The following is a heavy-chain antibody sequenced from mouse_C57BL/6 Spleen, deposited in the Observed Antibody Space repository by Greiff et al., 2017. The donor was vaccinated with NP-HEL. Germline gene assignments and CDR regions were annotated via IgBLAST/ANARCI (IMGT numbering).Heavy chain of an antibody. CDR2: IYPGDGDT. J-gene: IGHJ2*01. CDR3: ARKDYKGYYVDY. Sequence: VQLQQSGAELVKPGASVKISCKASGYAFSSYWMNWVKQRPGKGLEWIGQIYPGDGDTNYNGKFKGKATLTADKSSSTAYMQLSSLTSEDSAVYFCARKDYKGYYVDYWGQGTTLTVSS. V-gene: IGHV1-80*01. CDR1: GYAFSSYW. D-gene: IGHD2-12*01.